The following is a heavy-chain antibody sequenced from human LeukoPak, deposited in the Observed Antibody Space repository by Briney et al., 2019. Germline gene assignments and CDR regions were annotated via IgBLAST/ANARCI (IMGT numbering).Heavy chain of an antibody. CDR1: GGSISSSSYY. J-gene: IGHJ4*02. V-gene: IGHV4-39*01. Sequence: PSETLSLTCTVSGGSISSSSYYWGWIRQPPGKGLEWIGSIYYSGSTYYNPSLKSRVTISVDTSKNQFSLKLSSVTAADTAVYYCAGSGSGWAFDYWGQGTLVTVSS. D-gene: IGHD6-19*01. CDR2: IYYSGST. CDR3: AGSGSGWAFDY.